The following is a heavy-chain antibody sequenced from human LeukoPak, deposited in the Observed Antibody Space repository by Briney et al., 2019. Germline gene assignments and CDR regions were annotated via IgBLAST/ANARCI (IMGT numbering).Heavy chain of an antibody. Sequence: SETLSLTCTVSGGSISSYYWSWIRQPAGKGLEWIGRIYTSGTTNYDPSLRSRVTMSVDTSKNQFSLKLSSVTAADTAVYYCARGLCSTTSCNKGSLQYVDVWGKGTTVTVSS. D-gene: IGHD2-2*01. V-gene: IGHV4-4*07. J-gene: IGHJ6*03. CDR1: GGSISSYY. CDR3: ARGLCSTTSCNKGSLQYVDV. CDR2: IYTSGTT.